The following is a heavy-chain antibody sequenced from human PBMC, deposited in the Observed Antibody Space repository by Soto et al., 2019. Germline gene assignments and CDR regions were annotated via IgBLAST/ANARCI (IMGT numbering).Heavy chain of an antibody. J-gene: IGHJ6*02. CDR1: GYIFTSYY. Sequence: QVQLVQSGPEVQKPGASVKISCKASGYIFTSYYIHWVRQAPGQGLEWMGIINPGGGSTSSAQKFRDRITVTRDTSTRTVYMELSSRKSDDTAVYYCARDANAALTFHYYGMDVWGQGTTLTVSS. CDR2: INPGGGST. D-gene: IGHD3-16*01. CDR3: ARDANAALTFHYYGMDV. V-gene: IGHV1-46*01.